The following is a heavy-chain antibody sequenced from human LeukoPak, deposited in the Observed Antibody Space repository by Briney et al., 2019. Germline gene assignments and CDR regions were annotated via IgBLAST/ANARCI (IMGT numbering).Heavy chain of an antibody. D-gene: IGHD3-9*01. CDR2: IYYSGST. CDR3: ARDHVLRYFDWLPYGMDV. V-gene: IGHV4-59*12. J-gene: IGHJ6*02. CDR1: GGSISSYY. Sequence: SETLSLTCTVSGGSISSYYWSWIRQPPGKGLEWIGYIYYSGSTNYNPSLKSRVTISVDTSKNQFSLKLSSVTAADTAVYYCARDHVLRYFDWLPYGMDVWGQGTTVTVSS.